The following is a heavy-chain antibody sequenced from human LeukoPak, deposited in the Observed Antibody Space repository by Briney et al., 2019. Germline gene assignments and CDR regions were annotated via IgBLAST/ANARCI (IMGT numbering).Heavy chain of an antibody. CDR3: ARDSSSYYFDY. D-gene: IGHD6-6*01. V-gene: IGHV3-66*01. CDR2: IYTGGTT. Sequence: GGSLRLSCAASGFTFSRYAMNWVRQAPGKGLEWVSIIYTGGTTHYADSLNDRFTISRDDSINTLYLQMNSLRAEDTAVYYCARDSSSYYFDYWGQGTLVTVSS. J-gene: IGHJ4*02. CDR1: GFTFSRYA.